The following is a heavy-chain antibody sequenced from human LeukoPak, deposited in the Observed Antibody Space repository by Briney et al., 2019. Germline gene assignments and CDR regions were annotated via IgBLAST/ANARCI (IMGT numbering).Heavy chain of an antibody. CDR3: RGLGDY. CDR1: GFTFSGSA. CDR2: IRSKANSYAT. Sequence: GGSLRLSCAASGFTFSGSAMHWVRQASGKGLEWVGRIRSKANSYATAYAASVKGRFTISRDDSKNTAYLQMNSLRAEDTAVYYCRGLGDYWGQGTLVTVSS. J-gene: IGHJ4*02. D-gene: IGHD1-26*01. V-gene: IGHV3-73*01.